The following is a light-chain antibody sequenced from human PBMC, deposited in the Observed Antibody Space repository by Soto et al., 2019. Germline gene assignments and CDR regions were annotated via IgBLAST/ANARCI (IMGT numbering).Light chain of an antibody. CDR3: LLYYGGAQLV. J-gene: IGLJ2*01. CDR1: TGAVTIGYY. CDR2: STS. V-gene: IGLV7-43*01. Sequence: QAVVTQEPSLTVSPGGTVTLTCASSTGAVTIGYYPNWFQQKPGQAPRTLIYSTSNKQSWTPARFSGSLLGGKAALTLSGVQPEDEAEYYCLLYYGGAQLVFGGGTKVTVL.